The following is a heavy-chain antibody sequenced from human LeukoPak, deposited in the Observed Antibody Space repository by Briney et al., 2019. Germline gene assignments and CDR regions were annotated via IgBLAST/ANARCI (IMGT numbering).Heavy chain of an antibody. CDR3: ARDRGIADFDH. J-gene: IGHJ4*02. D-gene: IGHD6-13*01. V-gene: IGHV3-23*01. Sequence: GGSLRLSCAASGFTFSSYGMSWVRQAPGKGLEWVSAISGSGGSTYYADSVKGRFTISRDNAKSSLYLQMNSLRVDDMAVYYCARDRGIADFDHWGQGTLVTVSS. CDR1: GFTFSSYG. CDR2: ISGSGGST.